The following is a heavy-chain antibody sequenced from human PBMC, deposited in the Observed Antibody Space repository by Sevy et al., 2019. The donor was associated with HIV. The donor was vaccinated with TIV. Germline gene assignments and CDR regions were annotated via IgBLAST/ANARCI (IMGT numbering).Heavy chain of an antibody. CDR3: ARHQTTAVLYAFDL. V-gene: IGHV4-59*08. CDR1: GGSISSYL. D-gene: IGHD2-21*02. CDR2: MYNTWST. Sequence: SETLSLTCTVSGGSISSYLWSWIRQPPGRGLEWIGYMYNTWSTNYNPSLKSRVTISLDTSKNQFSLKLSSATAADTAVYYCARHQTTAVLYAFDLWGQGTMVTVSS. J-gene: IGHJ3*01.